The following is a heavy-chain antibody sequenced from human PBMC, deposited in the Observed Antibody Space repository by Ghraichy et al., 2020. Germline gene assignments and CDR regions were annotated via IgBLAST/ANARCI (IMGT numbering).Heavy chain of an antibody. Sequence: GGSLRLSCAASGFTFSSYSMNWVRQAPGKGLEWVSSISSSSSYIYYADSVKGRFTISRDNAKNSLYLQMNSLRAEDTAVYYCARDLGWELRSAFDIWGQGTMVTVSS. CDR2: ISSSSSYI. CDR3: ARDLGWELRSAFDI. V-gene: IGHV3-21*01. D-gene: IGHD1-26*01. J-gene: IGHJ3*02. CDR1: GFTFSSYS.